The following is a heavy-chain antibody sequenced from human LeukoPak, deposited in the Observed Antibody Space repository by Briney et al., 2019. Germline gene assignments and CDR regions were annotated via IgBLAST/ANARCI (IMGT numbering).Heavy chain of an antibody. CDR2: IRQDGREK. V-gene: IGHV3-7*03. CDR1: GLTLDKYW. CDR3: ARGRFFYGWGMDV. D-gene: IGHD3-10*01. Sequence: GGSLRLSCVASGLTLDKYWMTWVRQAPGKGLEWVANIRQDGREKDLVDSVKGRFTISRDDATSSVYLQMSSVRAEDTAIYYCARGRFFYGWGMDVWGQGTTVTVS. J-gene: IGHJ6*02.